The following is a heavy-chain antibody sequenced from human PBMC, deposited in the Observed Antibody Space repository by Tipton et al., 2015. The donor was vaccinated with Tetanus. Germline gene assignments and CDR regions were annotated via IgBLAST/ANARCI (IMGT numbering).Heavy chain of an antibody. D-gene: IGHD3-22*01. CDR2: IIPIFGTA. Sequence: QMQLVQSGAEVKKPGSSVKVSCKASGGTFSSYAISWVRQAPGQGLEWMGGIIPIFGTANYAQKFQGRVTITADKSTSTAYMELSSLRSEDTAVHYCARDPRTYYYDSSGYRIPTAEYFQLWGQGTLVTVSS. V-gene: IGHV1-69*06. J-gene: IGHJ1*01. CDR1: GGTFSSYA. CDR3: ARDPRTYYYDSSGYRIPTAEYFQL.